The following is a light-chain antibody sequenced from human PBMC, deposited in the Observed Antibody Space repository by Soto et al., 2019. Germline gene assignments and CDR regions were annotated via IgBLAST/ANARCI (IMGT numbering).Light chain of an antibody. CDR1: QSISRT. CDR2: DAS. CDR3: QQSGNSPLFT. V-gene: IGKV3-20*01. J-gene: IGKJ3*01. Sequence: EIVLTQSPDTLSVSPGERATLSCRASQSISRTLAWYQQKSGQPPRLLIYDASTRATGFPARFSGSGSGTDFTLTISRLEPEDFAVYYCQQSGNSPLFTFGPGTKVDIK.